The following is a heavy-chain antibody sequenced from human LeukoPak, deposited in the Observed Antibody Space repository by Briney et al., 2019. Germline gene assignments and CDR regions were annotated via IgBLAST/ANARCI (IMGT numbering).Heavy chain of an antibody. Sequence: SETLSLTCAVYGGSFGGYYWNWIRQPPGKGLEWIGEINHSGSTNYNPSLKSRVTISIDTSKNQFSLKLSSVTAADTAVYYCARFENYYGSGSYWFDPWGQGTLVTVSS. CDR2: INHSGST. J-gene: IGHJ5*02. CDR1: GGSFGGYY. CDR3: ARFENYYGSGSYWFDP. V-gene: IGHV4-34*01. D-gene: IGHD3-10*01.